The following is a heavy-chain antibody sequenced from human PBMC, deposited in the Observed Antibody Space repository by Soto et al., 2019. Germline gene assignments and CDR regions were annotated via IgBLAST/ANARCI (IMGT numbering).Heavy chain of an antibody. D-gene: IGHD3-16*01. V-gene: IGHV4-39*01. J-gene: IGHJ5*02. CDR1: GGSISSSTFY. CDR3: AAGGVPNVGWFDP. Sequence: SETLSLTCTVSGGSISSSTFYWGWIRQPPGKGLEWAGTIYYSRNTYYNPSLKSRVTISVDTSKNQLSLKLNSVTAADTAVYYCAAGGVPNVGWFDPWGQGTLVTVSS. CDR2: IYYSRNT.